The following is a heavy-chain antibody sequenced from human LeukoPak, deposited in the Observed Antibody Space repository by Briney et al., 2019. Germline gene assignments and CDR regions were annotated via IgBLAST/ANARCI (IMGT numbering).Heavy chain of an antibody. D-gene: IGHD6-19*01. CDR3: AKPLLSGWYMSYYFDY. J-gene: IGHJ4*02. CDR1: GFTFSNAW. CDR2: IKSKTDGGTT. Sequence: GGSLRLSCAASGFTFSNAWMSWVRQAPGKGLEWVGRIKSKTDGGTTDYAAPVKGRFTISRDDSKNTLYLQMNSLKTEDTAVYYCAKPLLSGWYMSYYFDYWGQGTLVTVSS. V-gene: IGHV3-15*01.